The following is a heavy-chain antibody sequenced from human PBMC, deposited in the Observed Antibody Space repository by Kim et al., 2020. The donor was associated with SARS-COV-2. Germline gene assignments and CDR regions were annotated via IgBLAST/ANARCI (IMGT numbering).Heavy chain of an antibody. Sequence: GGSLRLSCAASGFTFSSYAMNWVRQAPGKGLEWVAVIYYDGGNKYYADSVKGRFTISRDNSKNTLYLQMNSLRAEDTAVYYCARVGITMVRGGAFDTWGQRAMFSVSS. V-gene: IGHV3-30*04. CDR3: ARVGITMVRGGAFDT. CDR2: IYYDGGNK. J-gene: IGHJ3*02. D-gene: IGHD3-10*01. CDR1: GFTFSSYA.